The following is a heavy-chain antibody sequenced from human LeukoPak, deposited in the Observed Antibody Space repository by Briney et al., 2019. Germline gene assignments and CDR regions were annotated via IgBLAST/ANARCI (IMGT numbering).Heavy chain of an antibody. CDR2: IYYSGST. V-gene: IGHV4-31*03. CDR3: AGASRLRGVIIKKPYYFDY. Sequence: SETLSLTCTVSGGSISSGGYYWSWIRQHPGKGLEWIGYIYYSGSTYYNPSLKSRVTISVDTSKNQFSLKLSSVTAADTAVYYCAGASRLRGVIIKKPYYFDYWGQGTLVTVSS. CDR1: GGSISSGGYY. D-gene: IGHD3-10*01. J-gene: IGHJ4*02.